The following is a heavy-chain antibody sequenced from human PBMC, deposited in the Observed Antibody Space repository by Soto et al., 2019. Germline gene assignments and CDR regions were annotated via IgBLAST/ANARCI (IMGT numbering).Heavy chain of an antibody. J-gene: IGHJ4*02. CDR3: ARPSGSYGEGY. Sequence: PGGSLRLSCADSGFTFSNYAMSWVRQAPGKGLEWVSTLDIGGTDTYYADSVRGRFTISRDNSKSTLYLQMNSLRDEDTAVYYCARPSGSYGEGYWGQGTLVTVSS. CDR2: LDIGGTDT. D-gene: IGHD1-26*01. V-gene: IGHV3-23*05. CDR1: GFTFSNYA.